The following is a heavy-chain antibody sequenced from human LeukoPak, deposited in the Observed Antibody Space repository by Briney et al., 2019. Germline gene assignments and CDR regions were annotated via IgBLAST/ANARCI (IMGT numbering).Heavy chain of an antibody. CDR3: TREMVRGVYYYMDV. J-gene: IGHJ6*03. D-gene: IGHD3-10*01. CDR1: GFTFGDYA. V-gene: IGHV3-49*03. Sequence: GGSLRLSCTASGFTFGDYAMSWFRQAPGKGLEWVGFIRSKAYGGTTEYAASVKGRFTISRDDSKSIAYLQMNSLKTEDTAVYYCTREMVRGVYYYMDVWGKGTTVTISS. CDR2: IRSKAYGGTT.